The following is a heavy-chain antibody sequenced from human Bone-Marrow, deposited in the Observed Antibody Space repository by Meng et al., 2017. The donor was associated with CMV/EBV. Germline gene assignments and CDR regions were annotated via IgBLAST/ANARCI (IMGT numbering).Heavy chain of an antibody. V-gene: IGHV1-69*02. J-gene: IGHJ4*02. D-gene: IGHD2-8*01. CDR1: GGTFSSYT. Sequence: SVKVSCKASGGTFSSYTINWVRQAPGQGLEWMGRIIPILGIANYAQKFQGRVTITADTSTSTAYMELNSLRSEDTAVYYCASHPRQRALYDYWGQGTLVTVSS. CDR2: IIPILGIA. CDR3: ASHPRQRALYDY.